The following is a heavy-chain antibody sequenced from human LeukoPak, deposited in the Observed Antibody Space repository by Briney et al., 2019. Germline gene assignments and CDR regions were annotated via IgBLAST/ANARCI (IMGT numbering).Heavy chain of an antibody. V-gene: IGHV1-69*05. J-gene: IGHJ5*02. CDR2: IIPIFATA. CDR1: GCTFSSYG. D-gene: IGHD2-2*01. Sequence: GASVKVSCKTSGCTFSSYGISWVRQAPGQGLEWMGGIIPIFATANYAQKFQGRVTITTDESTSTAYMELRSLRSDDTAVYYCARDLHPLRALGYCSSTSCRSWFDPWGQGTLVTVSS. CDR3: ARDLHPLRALGYCSSTSCRSWFDP.